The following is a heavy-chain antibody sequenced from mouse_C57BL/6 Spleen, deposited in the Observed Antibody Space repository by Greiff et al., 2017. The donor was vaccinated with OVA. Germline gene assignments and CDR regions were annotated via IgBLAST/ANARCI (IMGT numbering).Heavy chain of an antibody. J-gene: IGHJ3*01. Sequence: VQLQQPGAELVRPGSSVKLSCKASGYTFTSYWMHWVKQRPIQGLEWIGNIDPSDSETHYNQKFKDKATLTVDKSSSTAYMQLSSLTSEDSAVYYCARWGSNYGAYWGQGTLVTVSA. CDR1: GYTFTSYW. CDR2: IDPSDSET. CDR3: ARWGSNYGAY. V-gene: IGHV1-52*01. D-gene: IGHD2-5*01.